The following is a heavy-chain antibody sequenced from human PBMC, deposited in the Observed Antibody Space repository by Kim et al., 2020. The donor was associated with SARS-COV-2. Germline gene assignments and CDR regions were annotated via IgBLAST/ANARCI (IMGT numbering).Heavy chain of an antibody. CDR3: ARGSAGLGYYYYYGLDV. CDR2: INQSGGT. CDR1: GGSFSGYY. J-gene: IGHJ6*01. Sequence: SETLSLTCAVYGGSFSGYYWSWIRQPPGRGLEWIGEINQSGGTNYNPSLKSRVTVSVDTSKSQFSLKLNSVTAADTAEYYCARGSAGLGYYYYYGLDVWG. V-gene: IGHV4-34*01.